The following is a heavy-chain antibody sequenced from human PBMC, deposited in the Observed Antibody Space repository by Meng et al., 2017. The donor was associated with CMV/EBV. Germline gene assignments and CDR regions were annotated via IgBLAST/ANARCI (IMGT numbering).Heavy chain of an antibody. J-gene: IGHJ6*02. CDR1: GYTFTGYY. Sequence: ASVKVSCKASGYTFTGYYMHWVRQAPGQGLEWMGWINPNSGGTNYAQKFQGRVTMTRDTSISTAYMELGRLRSDDTAVYYCAREGYDFWSGYQYPASGMDVWGQGTTVTVSS. D-gene: IGHD3-3*01. V-gene: IGHV1-2*02. CDR2: INPNSGGT. CDR3: AREGYDFWSGYQYPASGMDV.